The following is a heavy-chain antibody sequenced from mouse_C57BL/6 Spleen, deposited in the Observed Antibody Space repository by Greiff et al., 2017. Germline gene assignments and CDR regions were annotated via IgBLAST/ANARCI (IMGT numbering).Heavy chain of an antibody. Sequence: VKLQQPGAELVKPGASVKMSCTASGYTFTSYWITWVQQRPGQGLAWIGDIYPGSGSTNYTEKFKSKATLTVDTSSSTAYMQLSSLTSEDSAVYYCARWDYGNYDAMDYWGQGTSVTVSS. V-gene: IGHV1-55*01. CDR1: GYTFTSYW. D-gene: IGHD2-1*01. CDR2: IYPGSGST. J-gene: IGHJ4*01. CDR3: ARWDYGNYDAMDY.